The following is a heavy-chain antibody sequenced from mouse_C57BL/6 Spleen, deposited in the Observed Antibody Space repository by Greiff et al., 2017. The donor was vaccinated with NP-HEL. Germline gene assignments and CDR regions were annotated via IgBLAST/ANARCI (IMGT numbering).Heavy chain of an antibody. CDR2: IYPGDGDT. J-gene: IGHJ2*01. CDR3: ARGATGTVFDY. Sequence: VQLQQSGPELVKPGASVKISCKASGYAFSSSWMNWVKQRPGKGLEWIGRIYPGDGDTNYNGKFKGKATLTADKSSSTAYMHLSSLTSEDSAVYVGARGATGTVFDYWGQGTTLTVSS. D-gene: IGHD4-1*02. V-gene: IGHV1-82*01. CDR1: GYAFSSSW.